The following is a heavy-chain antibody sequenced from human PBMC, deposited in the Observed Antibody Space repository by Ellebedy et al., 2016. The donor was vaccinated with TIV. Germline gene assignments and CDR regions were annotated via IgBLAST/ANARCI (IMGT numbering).Heavy chain of an antibody. V-gene: IGHV3-11*01. Sequence: GESLKISCAASGFTFSDYSMRWLRQAPGTGLDLVSYISSGGSTIYYGDSVKVRFFISSDLSKNTLYLQMSRVTSDDTGTYYCTRETNPPPGALAGTAFDCWGQGTLVIVSS. J-gene: IGHJ4*02. D-gene: IGHD6-19*01. CDR3: TRETNPPPGALAGTAFDC. CDR2: ISSGGSTI. CDR1: GFTFSDYS.